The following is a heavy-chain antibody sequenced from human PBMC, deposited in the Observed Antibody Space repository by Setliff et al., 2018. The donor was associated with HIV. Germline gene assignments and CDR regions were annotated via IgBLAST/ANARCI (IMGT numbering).Heavy chain of an antibody. D-gene: IGHD2-2*01. J-gene: IGHJ4*02. Sequence: ASVKVSCKASGYNFTSHDINWVRQAPGQGLEWMGWMNPKSGNTGYARKFQGRVTMTRKASISTAYMELRSLRSDDTAVYYCARGYCSSTSCYGIYYFDNWGQGTPVTVSS. CDR1: GYNFTSHD. CDR2: MNPKSGNT. CDR3: ARGYCSSTSCYGIYYFDN. V-gene: IGHV1-8*01.